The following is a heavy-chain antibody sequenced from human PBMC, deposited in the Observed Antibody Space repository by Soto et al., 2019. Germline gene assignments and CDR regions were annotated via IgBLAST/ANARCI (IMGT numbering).Heavy chain of an antibody. V-gene: IGHV3-23*01. D-gene: IGHD2-2*01. CDR2: ISGSGGSP. CDR3: AKARCSTTNCYVPDY. Sequence: PGGSLRLSCASSGFTFSTYTMSWVRRAPGKGLEWVSAISGSGGSPSYADSVQGRFSISRDNPKKTLYLQVNSLRAEDTAVYYCAKARCSTTNCYVPDYWGQGTLVTVSS. CDR1: GFTFSTYT. J-gene: IGHJ4*02.